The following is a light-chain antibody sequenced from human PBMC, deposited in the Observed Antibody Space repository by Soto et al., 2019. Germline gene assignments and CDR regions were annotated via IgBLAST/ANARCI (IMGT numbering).Light chain of an antibody. J-gene: IGKJ4*01. CDR3: QQNYVTALT. CDR1: RAITNH. CDR2: AAS. Sequence: DVQLTQSPSPLSASVVDRVSISCRASRAITNHLNWYQQKPGKAPILLVYAASTLATGVPSRFSDRGSGTRFTLTLDNLQPEDVAPYFCQQNYVTALTFGGGTKVEI. V-gene: IGKV1-39*01.